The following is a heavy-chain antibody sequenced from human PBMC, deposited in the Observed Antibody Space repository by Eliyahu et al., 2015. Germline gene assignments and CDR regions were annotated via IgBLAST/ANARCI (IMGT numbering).Heavy chain of an antibody. Sequence: QVQLQESGPGLVKPSQTLSLTCTVXGGSISSGGYYWSWIRQHPGKGLEWIGFIHYSGSTHHNPSLKSLVTISVDTSKNQFSLKLSSVTAADTAVYYCARELGYCSGGSCYSGNWFDPWGQGTLVTVSS. V-gene: IGHV4-31*01. CDR2: IHYSGST. CDR1: GGSISSGGYY. J-gene: IGHJ5*02. D-gene: IGHD2-15*01. CDR3: ARELGYCSGGSCYSGNWFDP.